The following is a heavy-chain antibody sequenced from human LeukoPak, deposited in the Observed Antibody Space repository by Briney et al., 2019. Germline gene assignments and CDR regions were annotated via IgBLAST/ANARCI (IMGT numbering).Heavy chain of an antibody. CDR3: ARDVKYCSGGSCYDYYYYYMDV. Sequence: GGSLRLSCAASGFSFSSYSMSWVRQAPGKRLEWVSSLSRSSTYVYYAASVKGRFTISRDNAKKSLFLEMNSLRAEDTAVYYCARDVKYCSGGSCYDYYYYYMDVWGQGTLVTVSS. CDR2: LSRSSTYV. CDR1: GFSFSSYS. V-gene: IGHV3-21*01. D-gene: IGHD2-15*01. J-gene: IGHJ6*03.